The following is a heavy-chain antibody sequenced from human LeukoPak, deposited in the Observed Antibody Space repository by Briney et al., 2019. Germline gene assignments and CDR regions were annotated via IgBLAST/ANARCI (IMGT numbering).Heavy chain of an antibody. CDR1: GFTFSHYG. CDR3: AKDAERGFDFSNSLES. Sequence: PGRSLRLSCATSGFTFSHYGMHWVRQAPGKGLEWVAVIWNDGSDKYYGDSVKGRFTISRDNSKNTVCLQTNSLRVEDTAVYYCAKDAERGFDFSNSLESWGQGTLVTVSS. J-gene: IGHJ4*02. CDR2: IWNDGSDK. D-gene: IGHD4-11*01. V-gene: IGHV3-33*06.